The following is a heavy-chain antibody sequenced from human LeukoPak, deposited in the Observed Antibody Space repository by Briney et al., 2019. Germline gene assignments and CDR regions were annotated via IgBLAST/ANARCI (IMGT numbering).Heavy chain of an antibody. J-gene: IGHJ4*02. CDR3: ARAGGSYWMGAKFDF. CDR1: GFTFSDYY. Sequence: GGSLGLSCAASGFTFSDYYMSWIRQAPGKGLEWVTYISGSGNAKNYAESVKGRFTISRDNAKNSVFLQMDSLRAEDTAVYYCARAGGSYWMGAKFDFWGQGILVTVSS. D-gene: IGHD1-26*01. CDR2: ISGSGNAK. V-gene: IGHV3-11*01.